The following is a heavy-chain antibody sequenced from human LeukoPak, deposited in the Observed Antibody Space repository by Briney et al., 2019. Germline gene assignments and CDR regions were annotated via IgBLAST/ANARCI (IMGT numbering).Heavy chain of an antibody. CDR1: GGPISGYS. Sequence: SETLSLTCTVSGGPISGYSWSWIRQPAGKGLEWIGRIYSSGTTNYNPSLKSLITMSVGTSKSQFSLILNSVTAADTAVYYCARDHDYRGLDDRGTVDIWGQGTMV. CDR3: ARDHDYRGLDDRGTVDI. CDR2: IYSSGTT. V-gene: IGHV4-4*07. J-gene: IGHJ3*02. D-gene: IGHD3-16*01.